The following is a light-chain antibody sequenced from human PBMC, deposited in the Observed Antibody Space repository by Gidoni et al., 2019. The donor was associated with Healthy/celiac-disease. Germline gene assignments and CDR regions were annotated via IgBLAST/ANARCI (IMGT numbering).Light chain of an antibody. CDR3: QQYGSSPET. CDR2: GAS. Sequence: EIVLTQSPGPLSLSPGERATLSCRASQSVSRSYLAWYQQKPGQAPRLLIYGASSRATGIPDRFSGSGSGTDFTLTISRLEPEDFAVYYCQQYGSSPETFGQXTKVEIK. CDR1: QSVSRSY. J-gene: IGKJ1*01. V-gene: IGKV3-20*01.